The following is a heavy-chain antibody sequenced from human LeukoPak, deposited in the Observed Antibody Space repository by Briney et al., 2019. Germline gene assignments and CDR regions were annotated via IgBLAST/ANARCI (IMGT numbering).Heavy chain of an antibody. J-gene: IGHJ4*02. CDR1: GGSISNYY. Sequence: ETLSLTCTVSGGSISNYYWSWIRQPPGKGLEWIGYIYYSGSTNYNPSLKSRVTISVDTSKNQFSLKLSSVTAEDTAVYSCASGYSYGFDYWGQGTLVTVSS. CDR3: ASGYSYGFDY. V-gene: IGHV4-59*01. CDR2: IYYSGST. D-gene: IGHD5-18*01.